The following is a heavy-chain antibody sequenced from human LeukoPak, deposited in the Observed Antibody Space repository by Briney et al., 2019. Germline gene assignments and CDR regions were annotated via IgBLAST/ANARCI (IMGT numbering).Heavy chain of an antibody. CDR2: ISSSSSYI. CDR3: ARVKTSQSHAFDI. CDR1: GFTFSSYS. V-gene: IGHV3-21*01. J-gene: IGHJ3*02. Sequence: GGSLRLSCAASGFTFSSYSMNWVRQAPGKGLEWVSSISSSSSYIYYADSVKGRFTISRDNAKNSLYLQMNSLRAEDTAVYYCARVKTSQSHAFDIWGQGTMVTVSS.